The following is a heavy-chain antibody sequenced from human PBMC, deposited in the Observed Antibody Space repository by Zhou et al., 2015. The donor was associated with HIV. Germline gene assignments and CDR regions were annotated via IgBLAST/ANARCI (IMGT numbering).Heavy chain of an antibody. CDR3: ARIWVGRGAGLTVSRTV. D-gene: IGHD3-16*01. Sequence: QVQLVQSGAEVKKPGSSVKVSCKASGDTFSKYYIGWVRQAPGQGLVVDGKGSSLPVGAANYAQKFQGXVTITADRSTSTAYVELDEREIVDTAVYYCARIWVGRGAGLTVSRTVWGR. V-gene: IGHV1-69*08. CDR2: SSLPVGAA. CDR1: GDTFSKYY. J-gene: IGHJ2*01.